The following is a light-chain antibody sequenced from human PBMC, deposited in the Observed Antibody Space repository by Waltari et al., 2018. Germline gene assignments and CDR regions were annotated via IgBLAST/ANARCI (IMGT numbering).Light chain of an antibody. Sequence: QSALTQPASVPGSPGQSITISCTGTSSDVGSYTYVSWYQQYPGRAPKLMIYDVSSRPSGVSNRFSGSKSGNTASLTISGLQPEDEATYYCSSYSRSAFLFGGGTKLTVL. V-gene: IGLV2-14*03. CDR1: SSDVGSYTY. CDR2: DVS. J-gene: IGLJ2*01. CDR3: SSYSRSAFL.